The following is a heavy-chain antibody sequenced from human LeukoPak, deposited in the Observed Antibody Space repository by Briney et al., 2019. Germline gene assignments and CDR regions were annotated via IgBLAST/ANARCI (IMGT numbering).Heavy chain of an antibody. V-gene: IGHV4-31*03. D-gene: IGHD5-12*01. CDR2: IYYSGST. Sequence: SQTLSLTCTVSGGSISSGGYYWSWIRQHPGKGLEWIGYIYYSGSTYYNPSLKSRVTISVDTSKNQFSLKLSSVTAADTAVYYCARDGYSGYDLRYWGQGTLVTVSS. CDR1: GGSISSGGYY. J-gene: IGHJ4*02. CDR3: ARDGYSGYDLRY.